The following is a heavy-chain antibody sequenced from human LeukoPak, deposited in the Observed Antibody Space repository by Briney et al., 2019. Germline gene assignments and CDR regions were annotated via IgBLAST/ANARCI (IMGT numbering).Heavy chain of an antibody. V-gene: IGHV4-61*02. Sequence: PSQTLSLTCTVSGGSISSGSYYWSWIRQPAGKGLEWIGRIYTSGSTNYNPSLKSRVTISVDTSKNQFSLKLSSVTAADTAVYYCARTIAVAGTNYFDYWGQGILVTVSS. CDR3: ARTIAVAGTNYFDY. J-gene: IGHJ4*02. D-gene: IGHD6-19*01. CDR2: IYTSGST. CDR1: GGSISSGSYY.